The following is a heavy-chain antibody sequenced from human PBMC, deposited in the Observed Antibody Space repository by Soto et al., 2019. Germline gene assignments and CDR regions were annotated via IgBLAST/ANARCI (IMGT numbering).Heavy chain of an antibody. V-gene: IGHV3-30*18. CDR3: AKDFKVSGSYYGSLNYYYGMDV. J-gene: IGHJ6*01. CDR2: ISYDGSLK. CDR1: GFTFSSYG. D-gene: IGHD3-10*01. Sequence: QVHLVESGGGGAQPGRSLRLSCAASGFTFSSYGMHWVRQAPGKGLEWVAIISYDGSLKYYADSVKGGFTISRENTKNAFYLQMNSPRPEETAVYYCAKDFKVSGSYYGSLNYYYGMDVWGQGPTVIVSS.